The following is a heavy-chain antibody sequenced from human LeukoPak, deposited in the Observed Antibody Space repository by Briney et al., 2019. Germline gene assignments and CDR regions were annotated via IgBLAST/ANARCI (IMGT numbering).Heavy chain of an antibody. CDR2: ISAYNGNT. J-gene: IGHJ4*02. CDR1: GYTFTGYY. D-gene: IGHD1-26*01. CDR3: ARASGWELNFDY. V-gene: IGHV1-18*04. Sequence: ASVKVSCKASGYTFTGYYMHWVRQAPGQGLEWMGWISAYNGNTNYAQKLQGRVTMTTDTSTSTAYMELRSLRSDDTAVYYCARASGWELNFDYWGQGTLVTVSS.